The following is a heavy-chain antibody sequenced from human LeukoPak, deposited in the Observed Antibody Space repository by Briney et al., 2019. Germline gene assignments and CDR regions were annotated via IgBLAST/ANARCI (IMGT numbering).Heavy chain of an antibody. Sequence: GRTLRLSCAASGFTFSSFAMHWVRQAPGKGLEWEAVIFYDGTNKYYADSVKGRFTISRDNSKNTLYVQMNSLKAEDTAVYYCARDAYMGSYSFDYWGQGTLVTVSS. J-gene: IGHJ4*02. CDR2: IFYDGTNK. V-gene: IGHV3-30-3*01. CDR3: ARDAYMGSYSFDY. CDR1: GFTFSSFA. D-gene: IGHD3-16*01.